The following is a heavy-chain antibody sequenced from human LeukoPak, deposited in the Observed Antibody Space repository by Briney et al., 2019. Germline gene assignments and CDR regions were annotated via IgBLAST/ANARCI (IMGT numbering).Heavy chain of an antibody. V-gene: IGHV1-18*01. CDR3: ARVMYYYDSSGYPPGDY. CDR2: ISAYNGNT. Sequence: ASVKVSFKASGGTFSSYAISGVRQAPGQGLEWMGWISAYNGNTNYAQKLQGRVTMTTDTSTSTAYMELRSLSSDDTAVYYCARVMYYYDSSGYPPGDYWGQGTLVTVSS. CDR1: GGTFSSYA. D-gene: IGHD3-22*01. J-gene: IGHJ4*02.